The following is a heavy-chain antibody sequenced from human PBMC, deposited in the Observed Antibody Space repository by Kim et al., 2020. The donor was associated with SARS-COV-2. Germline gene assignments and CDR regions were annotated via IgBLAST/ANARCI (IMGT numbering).Heavy chain of an antibody. D-gene: IGHD4-17*01. Sequence: GGSLRLSCAASGFTFDDYAMHWVRQAPGKGLEWVSGISWNSGSIGYADSVKGRFTISRDNAKNSLYLQMNSLRAEDTALYYCAKDYGGAALWYFDLWGRG. CDR1: GFTFDDYA. CDR3: AKDYGGAALWYFDL. V-gene: IGHV3-9*01. CDR2: ISWNSGSI. J-gene: IGHJ2*01.